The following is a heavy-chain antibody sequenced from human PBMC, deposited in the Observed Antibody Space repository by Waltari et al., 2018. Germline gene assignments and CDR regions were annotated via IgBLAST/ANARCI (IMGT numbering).Heavy chain of an antibody. D-gene: IGHD2-2*01. V-gene: IGHV3-7*01. J-gene: IGHJ4*02. Sequence: EVQLVESGGGLVQPGASLRLSCAASGFTFIPSWMTWVRQVPGKGLEWVANINEDERTKHYVDSVKGRFTISRDNTKNSLYLQMNNLRAEDTAVYYCARHTSWSFDYWGQGSLVTVSS. CDR1: GFTFIPSW. CDR3: ARHTSWSFDY. CDR2: INEDERTK.